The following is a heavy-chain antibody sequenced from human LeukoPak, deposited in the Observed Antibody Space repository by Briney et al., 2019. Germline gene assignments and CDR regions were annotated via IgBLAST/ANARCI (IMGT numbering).Heavy chain of an antibody. Sequence: GVSLRLSCAASGFTFSDYWMTWVRQARGKGLEWVANIKQDGSVKNYADYMEGRFTISRDNAKNSLYLQMNGLRADDTAVYYCVRTSRSSSTDSWGQGTLVTVSS. CDR1: GFTFSDYW. J-gene: IGHJ5*01. D-gene: IGHD6-6*01. CDR2: IKQDGSVK. CDR3: VRTSRSSSTDS. V-gene: IGHV3-7*01.